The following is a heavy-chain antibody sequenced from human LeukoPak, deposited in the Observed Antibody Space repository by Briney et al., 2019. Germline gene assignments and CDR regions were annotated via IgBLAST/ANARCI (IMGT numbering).Heavy chain of an antibody. Sequence: SETLSLTCTVSGGSINSYYWSWIRQPPGKGLEWIGYIYSSGSTNYNPSLKSRVTMSVDTSKIQFSLRLNSVTAADTAVYYCARAQYYYDYIDYWGQGTLVTVSS. CDR3: ARAQYYYDYIDY. D-gene: IGHD3-22*01. CDR2: IYSSGST. CDR1: GGSINSYY. V-gene: IGHV4-59*12. J-gene: IGHJ4*02.